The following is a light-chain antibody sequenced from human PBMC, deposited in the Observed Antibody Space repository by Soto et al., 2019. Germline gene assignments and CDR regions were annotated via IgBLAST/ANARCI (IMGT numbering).Light chain of an antibody. CDR2: DAS. V-gene: IGKV1-13*02. J-gene: IGKJ3*01. CDR3: QQFNSYF. CDR1: QGISSA. Sequence: AIQLTQSPSSLSASVGDRVTITCRASQGISSALAWYQQKPGKAPKLLIYDASSLESGVPSRFSVSGSGTDFSLTISSLQPEDFATYYCQQFNSYFFGPGTKVDIK.